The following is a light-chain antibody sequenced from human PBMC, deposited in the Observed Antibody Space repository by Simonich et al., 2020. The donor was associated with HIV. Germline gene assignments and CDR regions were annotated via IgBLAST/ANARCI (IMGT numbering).Light chain of an antibody. CDR2: DVN. CDR3: NSYTSSSPWV. J-gene: IGLJ3*02. Sequence: QSALTQPASVSGSPGQSITISCTGTSSDVGSYDLVSWYQHHPGQGPKPMIYDVNKRPSGVSNRFSGSKSGNTASLTISGLQAEDEADYYCNSYTSSSPWVFGGGTKLTVL. CDR1: SSDVGSYDL. V-gene: IGLV2-14*02.